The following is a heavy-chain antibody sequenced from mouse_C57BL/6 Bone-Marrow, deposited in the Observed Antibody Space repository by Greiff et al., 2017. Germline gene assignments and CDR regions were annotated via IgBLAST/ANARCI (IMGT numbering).Heavy chain of an antibody. V-gene: IGHV1-15*01. CDR2: IDPETGGT. J-gene: IGHJ1*03. CDR1: GYTFTDYE. D-gene: IGHD1-1*01. CDR3: TNFYYYGSSFV. Sequence: QVQLQQSGAELVRPGASVTLSCKASGYTFTDYEMHWVKQTPVHGLEWIGAIDPETGGTAYNQKFKGKAILTADKSSSTAYMELRSLTSEDSAVYYCTNFYYYGSSFVWGTGTTVTVSS.